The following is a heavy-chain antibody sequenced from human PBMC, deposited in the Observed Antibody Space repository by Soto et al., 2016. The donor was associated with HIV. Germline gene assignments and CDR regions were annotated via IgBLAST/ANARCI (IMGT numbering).Heavy chain of an antibody. CDR3: TTAPLGLSIERWGRRDF. D-gene: IGHD7-27*01. CDR2: IKSKTEGETI. Sequence: EVQLVESGGGLVKPGGSLRLSCAASGFTFNNAWMNWVRQAPGTGLEWVGRIKSKTEGETIDYAAAVKGRFIVSRDDSKDTLFLEMNRLKTEDTAVYYCTTAPLGLSIERWGRRDFWGPGTPVTVSP. V-gene: IGHV3-15*01. CDR1: GFTFNNAW. J-gene: IGHJ4*02.